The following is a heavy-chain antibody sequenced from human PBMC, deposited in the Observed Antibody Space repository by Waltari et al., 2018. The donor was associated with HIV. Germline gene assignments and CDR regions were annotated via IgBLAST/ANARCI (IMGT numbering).Heavy chain of an antibody. J-gene: IGHJ4*02. V-gene: IGHV3-23*04. CDR3: AKDSSSDYQYFDY. CDR1: GFIFSSHA. CDR2: IRSNVAGT. Sequence: EVQLVESGGGLVQPGGSLRLSCAASGFIFSSHAMSWVRQAPGKGLEWVSGIRSNVAGTYYADSVKGRFTISRDNSKNTLYLQMNTLRAEDTAVYYCAKDSSSDYQYFDYWGQGTLVTVSS. D-gene: IGHD4-17*01.